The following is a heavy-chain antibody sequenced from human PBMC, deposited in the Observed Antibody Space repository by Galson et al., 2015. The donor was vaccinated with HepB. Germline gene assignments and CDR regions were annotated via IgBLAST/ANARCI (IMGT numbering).Heavy chain of an antibody. D-gene: IGHD2/OR15-2a*01. CDR2: IGGSDDTI. V-gene: IGHV3-23*01. CDR1: GLTFSNYA. J-gene: IGHJ1*01. CDR3: AKITGRFNDYFF. Sequence: SLRLSCAASGLTFSNYAMTWVRQAPGKGLEWVSTIGGSDDTIYYADSVKGRFTMSKDNSKNTLYLQMNSLRAEDTATYYCAKITGRFNDYFFWGQGTLVTVSS.